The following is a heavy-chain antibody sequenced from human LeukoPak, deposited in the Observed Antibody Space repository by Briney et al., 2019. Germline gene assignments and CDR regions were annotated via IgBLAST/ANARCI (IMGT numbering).Heavy chain of an antibody. CDR3: ASTIFGGYAFDI. CDR1: GGSISSGSYY. CDR2: IYTSGST. Sequence: SETLSLTCTVSGGSISSGSYYWSWIRQPAGKGLEWIGRIYTSGSTNYNPSLKSRVTISVDTSKNQFSLKLSSVTAADTAVYYCASTIFGGYAFDIWGQGTMVTVSS. D-gene: IGHD3-3*01. V-gene: IGHV4-61*02. J-gene: IGHJ3*02.